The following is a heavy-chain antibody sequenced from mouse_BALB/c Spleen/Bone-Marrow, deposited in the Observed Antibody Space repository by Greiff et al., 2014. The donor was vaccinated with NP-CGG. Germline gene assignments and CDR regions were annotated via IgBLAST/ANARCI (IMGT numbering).Heavy chain of an antibody. D-gene: IGHD2-14*01. CDR2: INPYNDGT. J-gene: IGHJ3*01. V-gene: IGHV1-14*01. Sequence: EVKLVESGPELVKPGASVKMSCKASGYTFTSYVMHWVKQKPGQGLEWIGYINPYNDGTKYNEKFKGKATLTSDKSSSTAYMELSSLTSEDSAVHYCARRGYRYDGFAYWGQGTLVTVSA. CDR1: GYTFTSYV. CDR3: ARRGYRYDGFAY.